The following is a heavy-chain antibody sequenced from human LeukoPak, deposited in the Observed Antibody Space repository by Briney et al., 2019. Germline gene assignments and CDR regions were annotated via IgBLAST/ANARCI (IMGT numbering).Heavy chain of an antibody. J-gene: IGHJ4*01. D-gene: IGHD2-8*02. CDR1: GFTLSSYA. CDR2: LSASGGST. V-gene: IGHV3-23*01. CDR3: AKDFLVLYYFDY. Sequence: GSLRLSCAASGFTLSSYAMSWVRQAPGKRLEWVSTLSASGGSTSYADSVKGRFTISRDNSKNTLHLQMNSLRAEDPAVYYCAKDFLVLYYFDYWGHGTLVTVSS.